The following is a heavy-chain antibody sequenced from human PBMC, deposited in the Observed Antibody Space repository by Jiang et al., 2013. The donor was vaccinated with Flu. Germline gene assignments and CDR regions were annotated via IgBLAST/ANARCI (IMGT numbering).Heavy chain of an antibody. CDR2: INPNSGDT. V-gene: IGHV1-2*02. CDR3: ARDRVYGDNALDY. J-gene: IGHJ4*02. D-gene: IGHD4-23*01. CDR1: GYTFTGYY. Sequence: GAEVKKPGASVKVSCKASGYTFTGYYIHWVRQAPGQGLEWMGWINPNSGDTNYVQKFQGRVTMTRDTSISTAFMEMSRLKSDDTAIYYCARDRVYGDNALDYWGQGTLVTVSS.